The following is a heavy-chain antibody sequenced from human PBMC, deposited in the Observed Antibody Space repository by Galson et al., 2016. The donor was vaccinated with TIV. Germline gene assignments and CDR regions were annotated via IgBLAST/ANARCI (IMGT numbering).Heavy chain of an antibody. J-gene: IGHJ4*02. CDR3: ARLGPSSVFDN. CDR1: GFPFRDYW. CDR2: ITEDGSEK. V-gene: IGHV3-7*01. Sequence: SLRLSCAGSGFPFRDYWMTWVRQAPGKGLEWVASITEDGSEKRYLDSVKGRFTFSRDNAKNSLYLQIRSLRAEDTAVYYCARLGPSSVFDNWGQGALVTVSS.